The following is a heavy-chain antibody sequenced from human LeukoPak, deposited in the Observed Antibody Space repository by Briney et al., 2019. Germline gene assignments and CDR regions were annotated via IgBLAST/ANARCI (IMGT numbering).Heavy chain of an antibody. CDR1: GFTFSSYA. CDR3: ASLLEWSKIYDY. CDR2: ISGSGGST. J-gene: IGHJ4*02. Sequence: PGGSLRLSCAASGFTFSSYAMSWVRQAPGKGLEWVSAISGSGGSTYYADSVKGRFTISRDNSKNTLYLQMNSLRAEDTAVYYCASLLEWSKIYDYWGQGTLVTVSS. V-gene: IGHV3-23*01. D-gene: IGHD3-3*01.